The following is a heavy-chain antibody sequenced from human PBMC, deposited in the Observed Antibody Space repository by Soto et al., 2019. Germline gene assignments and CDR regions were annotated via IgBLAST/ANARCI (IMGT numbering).Heavy chain of an antibody. Sequence: QVPLVESGGGVVQPGRSLRLSCAASGFTVSAYTMHWVRQAPGKGLEWVAVISSDGNNKYYTDSVKGRFTISRDTSTNTLYLQMNSLRAEDTAVYYCARWEQPLFDYWGQGTLVTVSS. CDR3: ARWEQPLFDY. D-gene: IGHD1-26*01. CDR1: GFTVSAYT. V-gene: IGHV3-30-3*01. J-gene: IGHJ4*02. CDR2: ISSDGNNK.